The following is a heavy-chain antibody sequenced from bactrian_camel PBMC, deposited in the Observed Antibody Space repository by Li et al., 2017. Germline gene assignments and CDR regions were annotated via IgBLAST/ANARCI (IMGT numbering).Heavy chain of an antibody. Sequence: HVQLVESGGGSVQVGGSLSLSCAVSGDEYRGLCMGWFRQAPGKQRVGVAAIDSFGNTTYADSVKGRFTVSVDNAKNTLILQMNNLQPDDTAMYYCAADFPGGYCYTDVRGKRGFSYWGQGTQVTVS. CDR1: GDEYRGLC. D-gene: IGHD2*01. V-gene: IGHV3S53*01. CDR3: AADFPGGYCYTDVRGKRGFSY. J-gene: IGHJ6*01. CDR2: IDSFGNT.